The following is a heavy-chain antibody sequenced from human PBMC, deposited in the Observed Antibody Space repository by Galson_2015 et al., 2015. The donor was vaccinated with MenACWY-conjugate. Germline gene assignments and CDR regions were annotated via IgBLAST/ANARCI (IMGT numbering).Heavy chain of an antibody. CDR2: IKQDGSVK. CDR1: GFTFSSYW. J-gene: IGHJ4*02. Sequence: SLRLSCAASGFTFSSYWMTWVRQAPGKGLEWVANIKQDGSVKNYVDSVKGRFTISRDNVKNSLYLQMNSLRAEDTAVYYCARDPGIFRGQGTLVTVSS. V-gene: IGHV3-7*03. CDR3: ARDPGIF.